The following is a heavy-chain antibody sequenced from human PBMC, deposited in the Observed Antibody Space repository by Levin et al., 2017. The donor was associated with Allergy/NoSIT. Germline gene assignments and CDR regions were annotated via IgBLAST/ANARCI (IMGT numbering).Heavy chain of an antibody. CDR1: GFTFRGYA. CDR2: ISNENGGIT. D-gene: IGHD1-26*01. J-gene: IGHJ3*01. Sequence: QSGGSLRLSCSASGFTFRGYAMHWVRQAPGKGLEYVSAISNENGGITYYAGSVKGRFTISRDNSKNTLYLQMSSLRAEDTALYYCVKDDYSVTYWVGAFDVWGQGAMVTVSS. CDR3: VKDDYSVTYWVGAFDV. V-gene: IGHV3-64D*06.